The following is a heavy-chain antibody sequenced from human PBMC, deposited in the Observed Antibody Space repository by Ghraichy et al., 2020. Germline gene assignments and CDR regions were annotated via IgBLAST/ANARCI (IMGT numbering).Heavy chain of an antibody. J-gene: IGHJ4*02. V-gene: IGHV3-33*01. CDR1: GFTFSSYG. CDR3: ARDRRGLRYLRRAYDSSGYEIDY. Sequence: GGSLRLSCAASGFTFSSYGMHWVRQAPGKGLEWVAVIWYDGSNKYYADSVKGRFTISRDNSKNTLYLQMNSLRAEDTAVYYCARDRRGLRYLRRAYDSSGYEIDYWGQGTLVTVSS. CDR2: IWYDGSNK. D-gene: IGHD3-22*01.